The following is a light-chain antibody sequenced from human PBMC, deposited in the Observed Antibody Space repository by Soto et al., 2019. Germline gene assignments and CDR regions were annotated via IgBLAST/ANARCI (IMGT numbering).Light chain of an antibody. Sequence: QSVLTQSSSASASLGSSVKLTCTLSSGHSGYIIAWHQQQPGKAPRYLMKLEGSGSYNKGSGVPDRFSGSSSGPDRYLTISTLQFEDEADYYCETWDSNSVVFGGGTKVTVL. CDR3: ETWDSNSVV. V-gene: IGLV4-60*02. CDR1: SGHSGYI. J-gene: IGLJ2*01. CDR2: LEGSGSY.